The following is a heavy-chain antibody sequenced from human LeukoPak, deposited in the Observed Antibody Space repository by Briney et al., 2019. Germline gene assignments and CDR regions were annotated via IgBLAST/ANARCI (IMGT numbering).Heavy chain of an antibody. CDR1: GFTFSNYA. V-gene: IGHV3-23*01. CDR2: ISGSGGST. CDR3: ARPNQLGATGGTDAFDI. Sequence: GGSLRLSCAASGFTFSNYAMSWVRQAPGKGLEWVSAISGSGGSTYYADSVKGRFTISRANSKNTLYLQMNSLRAEDTAVYYCARPNQLGATGGTDAFDIWGQGTMVTVSS. D-gene: IGHD1-26*01. J-gene: IGHJ3*02.